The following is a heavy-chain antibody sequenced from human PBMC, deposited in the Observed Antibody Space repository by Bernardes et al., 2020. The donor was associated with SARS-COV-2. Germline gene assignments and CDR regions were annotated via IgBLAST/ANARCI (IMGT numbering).Heavy chain of an antibody. J-gene: IGHJ4*02. CDR1: GSSVSSGGYY. CDR3: ARDVRGGTLDY. CDR2: IYYNGNT. V-gene: IGHV4-61*08. Sequence: SETLSLTCTVSGSSVSSGGYYWSWIRQPPGKGLEWVGFIYYNGNTNYNPSLKSRVTISVDTSKNQLSLKLTSVTAADTAVYYCARDVRGGTLDYWGQGTPGTVSS. D-gene: IGHD2-15*01.